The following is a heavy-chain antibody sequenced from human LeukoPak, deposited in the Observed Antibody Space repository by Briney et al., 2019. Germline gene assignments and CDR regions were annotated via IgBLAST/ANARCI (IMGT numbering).Heavy chain of an antibody. CDR2: ISAAGGST. CDR1: GFTFSSYA. CDR3: AKAGVISGTHSYYMDV. V-gene: IGHV3-23*01. D-gene: IGHD2-15*01. Sequence: PGGSLRLSCAAPGFTFSSYAMTWVRQGPGKGLERVSAISAAGGSTYYADSVKGRFTISRDNSKNTLYLQMNSLRVEDTAVYYCAKAGVISGTHSYYMDVWGKGTTVTVSS. J-gene: IGHJ6*03.